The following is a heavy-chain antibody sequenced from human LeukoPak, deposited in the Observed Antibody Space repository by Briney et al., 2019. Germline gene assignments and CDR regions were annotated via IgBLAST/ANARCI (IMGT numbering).Heavy chain of an antibody. CDR2: ISYDESYK. V-gene: IGHV3-30*04. J-gene: IGHJ5*02. Sequence: GGFLRLSCAASGFTLSAYAMHWVRQAPGEGLEWLAFISYDESYKYYADSVKGRFTISRDISKNTMYLQMNSLKPEDTAVYYCARGSASGSYNNWFDPWGQGTLVTVSS. D-gene: IGHD3-10*01. CDR1: GFTLSAYA. CDR3: ARGSASGSYNNWFDP.